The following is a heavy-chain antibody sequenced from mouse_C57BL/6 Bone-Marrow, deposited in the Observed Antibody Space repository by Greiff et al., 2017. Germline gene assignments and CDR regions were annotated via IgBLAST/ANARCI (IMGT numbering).Heavy chain of an antibody. D-gene: IGHD2-2*01. CDR1: GYTFTDYY. V-gene: IGHV1-75*01. J-gene: IGHJ2*01. Sequence: VQLQQSGPELVKPGASVKISCKASGYTFTDYYINWVKQRPGQGLEWIGWIFPGSGSTYYNEKFKGKASLTVDKSSSTAYMVLSSLTSEDSAVYFCARARVVTRERPFDYWGQGTTLTVSS. CDR3: ARARVVTRERPFDY. CDR2: IFPGSGST.